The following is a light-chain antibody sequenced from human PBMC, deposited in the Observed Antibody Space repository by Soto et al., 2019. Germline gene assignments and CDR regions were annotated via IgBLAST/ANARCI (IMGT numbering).Light chain of an antibody. J-gene: IGLJ1*01. CDR1: SSDVGRFNY. Sequence: QSVLTQPPSASGSPGQSVTITCTGASSDVGRFNYVSWYQQHPGKAPKLMIYEVTERPSGVPDRFSAYKSGNTASLTVSGLQAEDEADYYCSSYGGTYYVFGPGTKVTVL. V-gene: IGLV2-8*01. CDR2: EVT. CDR3: SSYGGTYYV.